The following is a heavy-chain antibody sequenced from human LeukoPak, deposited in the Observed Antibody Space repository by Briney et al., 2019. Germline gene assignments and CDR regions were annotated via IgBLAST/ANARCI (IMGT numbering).Heavy chain of an antibody. CDR2: ISSSGSYI. Sequence: GGSLRLSCAASGLTFSNYSMNWVRQAPGKGLEWVSSISSSGSYIYYAGSVKGRFTISRDNAKNSLYLQMNSLRTEDTAVYYCAGGSSGSYFWYFDLWGRGTLVTVSS. D-gene: IGHD6-19*01. J-gene: IGHJ2*01. V-gene: IGHV3-21*06. CDR3: AGGSSGSYFWYFDL. CDR1: GLTFSNYS.